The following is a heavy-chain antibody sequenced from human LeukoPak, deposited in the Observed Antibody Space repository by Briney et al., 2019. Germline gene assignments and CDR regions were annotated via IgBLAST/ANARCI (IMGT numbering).Heavy chain of an antibody. CDR2: ISGSGSII. Sequence: GGSLRLSCAASGFXFSGYSMNWVRQAPGKGLVWLSYISGSGSIIYYAGSVKGRFTISRDNAKNSLYLQMNSLRDEDTAVYYCARGDASGWSYWGQGTLVTVSS. V-gene: IGHV3-48*02. CDR3: ARGDASGWSY. D-gene: IGHD6-19*01. J-gene: IGHJ4*02. CDR1: GFXFSGYS.